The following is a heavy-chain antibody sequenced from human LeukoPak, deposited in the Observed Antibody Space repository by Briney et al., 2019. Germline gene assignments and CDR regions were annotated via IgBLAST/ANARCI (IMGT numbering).Heavy chain of an antibody. J-gene: IGHJ4*02. CDR3: ARDRYSGIYPFFDY. Sequence: GGSLRLSCAASGFTVSSNYMSWVRQAPGKGLEWVSVIYSGGSTYYPDPVKGRFTISRDNSKNALHLQMNSLRAEDTAVYYCARDRYSGIYPFFDYWGQGTLVTVSS. CDR2: IYSGGST. D-gene: IGHD1-26*01. CDR1: GFTVSSNY. V-gene: IGHV3-53*01.